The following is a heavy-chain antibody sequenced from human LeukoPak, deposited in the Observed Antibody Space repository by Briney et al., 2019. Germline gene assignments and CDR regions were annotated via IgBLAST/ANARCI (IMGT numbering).Heavy chain of an antibody. D-gene: IGHD6-13*01. CDR1: GGSFSGYY. V-gene: IGHV4-34*01. CDR3: ARRGVGGSWPIDY. CDR2: INHSGST. J-gene: IGHJ4*02. Sequence: SETLSLTCAVYGGSFSGYYWSWIRQPPGKGLEWIGEINHSGSTNYNPSLKSRVTISVDTSKNQFSLKLSSVTAADTAVYYCARRGVGGSWPIDYWGQGTLVTVSS.